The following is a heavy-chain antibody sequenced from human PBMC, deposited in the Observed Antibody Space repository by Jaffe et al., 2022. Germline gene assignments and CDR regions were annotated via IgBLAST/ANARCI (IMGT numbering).Heavy chain of an antibody. J-gene: IGHJ4*02. CDR1: GFTFDDYA. V-gene: IGHV3-9*01. CDR2: ISWNSGSI. CDR3: ARALGIAAAGTGVDYFDY. Sequence: EVQLVESGGGLVQPGRSLRLSCAASGFTFDDYAMHWVRQAPGKGLEWVSGISWNSGSIGYADSVKGRFTISRDNAKNSLYLQMNSLRAEDTALYYCARALGIAAAGTGVDYFDYWGQGTLVTVSS. D-gene: IGHD6-13*01.